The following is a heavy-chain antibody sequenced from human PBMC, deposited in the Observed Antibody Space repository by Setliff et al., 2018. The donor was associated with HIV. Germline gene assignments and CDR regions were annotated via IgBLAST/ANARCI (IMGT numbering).Heavy chain of an antibody. J-gene: IGHJ3*02. D-gene: IGHD3-3*01. CDR1: GGSISSSSYY. CDR2: IYYSGST. CDR3: ARRPEFGLVDAVDI. V-gene: IGHV4-39*01. Sequence: SETLSLTCTVSGGSISSSSYYWGWIRQPPGKGLEWIGSIYYSGSTYYNPSLKSRVTISVDTSKNQFSLKLSSVTAADTAVYYCARRPEFGLVDAVDIWGQGTMVTVSS.